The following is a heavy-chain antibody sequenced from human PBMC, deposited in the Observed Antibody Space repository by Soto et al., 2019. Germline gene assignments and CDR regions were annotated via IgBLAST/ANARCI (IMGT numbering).Heavy chain of an antibody. CDR3: AKDFPDIVVVPAAPDAFDI. J-gene: IGHJ3*02. CDR2: ISGSGGST. V-gene: IGHV3-23*01. Sequence: GGSLRLSCAASGFTFSSYAMSWVRQAPGKGLEWVSAISGSGGSTNYADSVKGRFTISRDNSKNTLYLQMNSLRAEDTAVYYCAKDFPDIVVVPAAPDAFDIWGQGTMVTVSS. CDR1: GFTFSSYA. D-gene: IGHD2-2*01.